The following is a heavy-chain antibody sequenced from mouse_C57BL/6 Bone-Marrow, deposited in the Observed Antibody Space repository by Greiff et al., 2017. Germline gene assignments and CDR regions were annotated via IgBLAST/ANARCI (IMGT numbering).Heavy chain of an antibody. CDR1: GYTFTSYW. CDR2: IDPSDSYT. J-gene: IGHJ2*01. V-gene: IGHV1-69*01. D-gene: IGHD2-4*01. Sequence: QVQLQQPGAELVMPGASVKLSCKASGYTFTSYWMHWVKQRPGQGLEWIGEIDPSDSYTNYNQKFKGKSTLTVDKSSSTAYMQLSSLTSEDSAVYYCARFDDSDYWGQGTTLTVSS. CDR3: ARFDDSDY.